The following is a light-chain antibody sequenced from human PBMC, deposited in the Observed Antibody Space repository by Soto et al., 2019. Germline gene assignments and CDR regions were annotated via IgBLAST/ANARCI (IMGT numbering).Light chain of an antibody. V-gene: IGKV2-24*01. CDR3: MQATQFPHT. J-gene: IGKJ2*01. CDR1: QSLLDSDVDTY. CDR2: KTS. Sequence: DIVMTQTPLSSPVTLGQPASISCRSSQSLLDSDVDTYLSWLQQRPGQPPRLLIYKTSSRFSGVPDRFSGSEAGTDFTLKISRVEVEDVGVYYCMQATQFPHTFGQGTKLEI.